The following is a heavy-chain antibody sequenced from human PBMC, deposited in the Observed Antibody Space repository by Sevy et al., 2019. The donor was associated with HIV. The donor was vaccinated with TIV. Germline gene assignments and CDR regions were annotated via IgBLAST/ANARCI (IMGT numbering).Heavy chain of an antibody. CDR3: VKEVSQYSYSDY. V-gene: IGHV3-23*01. CDR2: ISGSADAT. J-gene: IGHJ4*02. CDR1: GFTFSNYA. Sequence: GGSLRLSCAASGFTFSNYAMSWVCQPPGKGLEWVSAISGSADATYYTDSVKGRFTISRDNSKNTVYLQMNSLRAEETDGYYCVKEVSQYSYSDYWGQGTLVTVSS. D-gene: IGHD5-18*01.